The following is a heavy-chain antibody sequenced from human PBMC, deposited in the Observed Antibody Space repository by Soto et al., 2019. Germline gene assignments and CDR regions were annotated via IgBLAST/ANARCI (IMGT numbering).Heavy chain of an antibody. V-gene: IGHV4-59*01. CDR3: ARDGTSVTTGEAFDI. D-gene: IGHD4-17*01. Sequence: QVQLQESGPGLVKPSETLSLTCTVSGGPISGYYWSWIRQPPGKGLEWIGYIYYGGNTNYSPSLKSRLTISVDTSKNQFSLRLSSVTAADTAVYYCARDGTSVTTGEAFDIWGQGTMVTVSS. CDR2: IYYGGNT. CDR1: GGPISGYY. J-gene: IGHJ3*02.